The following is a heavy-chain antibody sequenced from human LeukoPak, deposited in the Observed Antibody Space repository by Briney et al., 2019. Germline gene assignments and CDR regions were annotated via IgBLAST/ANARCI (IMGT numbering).Heavy chain of an antibody. Sequence: GGSLRLSCAASGFTFSSYSMNWVRQAPGKGLEWVSSISGSSSNIYYADSVKGRFIISRDKNSMYLQMNSLRAEDTAVYYCASEGGIVVVPAAIGYWGQGTLVTVSS. CDR3: ASEGGIVVVPAAIGY. D-gene: IGHD2-2*01. V-gene: IGHV3-21*01. CDR1: GFTFSSYS. J-gene: IGHJ4*02. CDR2: ISGSSSNI.